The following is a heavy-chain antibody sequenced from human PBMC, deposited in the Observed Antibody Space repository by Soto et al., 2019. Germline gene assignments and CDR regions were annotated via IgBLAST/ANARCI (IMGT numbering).Heavy chain of an antibody. CDR1: GGSVSDTSYY. V-gene: IGHV4-61*01. J-gene: IGHJ5*02. D-gene: IGHD2-2*01. Sequence: SETLSLTCTVSGGSVSDTSYYWSWIRQAPGKGLEWIACIYSSGTTNYKPSLKSRATISVDRSKNQFSLKLSSVTAADTAVYYCARDKNIVPSATAGFWFDPWGPGNLLTISS. CDR2: IYSSGTT. CDR3: ARDKNIVPSATAGFWFDP.